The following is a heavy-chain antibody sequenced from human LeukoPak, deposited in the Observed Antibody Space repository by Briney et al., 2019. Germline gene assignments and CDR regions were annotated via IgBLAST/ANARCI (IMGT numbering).Heavy chain of an antibody. CDR3: ARQLGLTGYFWALGWFDP. J-gene: IGHJ5*02. D-gene: IGHD3-9*01. CDR1: GGFISSSSYY. CDR2: IYYSGST. V-gene: IGHV4-39*01. Sequence: PSETLSLTCTVSGGFISSSSYYWGWIRQPPGKGLEWIGSIYYSGSTYYNPSLKSRVTISVDTSKNQFSLKLSSVTAADTAVYYCARQLGLTGYFWALGWFDPWGQGTLVTVSS.